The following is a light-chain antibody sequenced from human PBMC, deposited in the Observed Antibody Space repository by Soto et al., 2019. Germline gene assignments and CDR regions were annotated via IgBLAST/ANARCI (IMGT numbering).Light chain of an antibody. V-gene: IGLV2-14*01. CDR1: SSDVGSYNY. CDR3: SSYTSSSTL. Sequence: QSVLTQPASVSGSPGQSITISCTGTSSDVGSYNYVSWYQQHPGKAPKLMIYEVSDRPSGISSRFSGSKSGNTASLTISGLQTEDEADYYCSSYTSSSTLFGTGTRSSS. J-gene: IGLJ1*01. CDR2: EVS.